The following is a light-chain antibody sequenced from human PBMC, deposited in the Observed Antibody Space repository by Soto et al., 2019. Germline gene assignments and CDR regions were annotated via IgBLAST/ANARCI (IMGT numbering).Light chain of an antibody. Sequence: QSVLTQPPSVSGAPGQRVTISCTGSSSNIGAGYDVHWYQQLPGTAPTLLISANTDRPSGVPDRFSGSKSGTSASLAITGLQTEDEADYYCQSFDSSLTSWVFGGGTKLTVL. J-gene: IGLJ3*02. V-gene: IGLV1-40*01. CDR2: ANT. CDR1: SSNIGAGYD. CDR3: QSFDSSLTSWV.